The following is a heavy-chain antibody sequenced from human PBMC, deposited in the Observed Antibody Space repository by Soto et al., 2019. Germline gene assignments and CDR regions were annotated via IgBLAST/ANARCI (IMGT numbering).Heavy chain of an antibody. V-gene: IGHV3-23*01. CDR3: AKDRGGRTFLEWLLVAFDY. CDR1: GFTFNSYA. J-gene: IGHJ4*02. CDR2: ISSSGDST. Sequence: GGSLRLSCAASGFTFNSYAMSWVRQAPGKWLEWVSSISSSGDSTYYADSVKGRFTISRDNSKNTLFLQMNSLRAEDTAVYYCAKDRGGRTFLEWLLVAFDYWGQGTLVTVSS. D-gene: IGHD3-3*02.